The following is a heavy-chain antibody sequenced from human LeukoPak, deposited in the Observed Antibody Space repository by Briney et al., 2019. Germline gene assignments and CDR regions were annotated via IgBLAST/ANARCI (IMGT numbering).Heavy chain of an antibody. V-gene: IGHV3-7*01. D-gene: IGHD6-6*01. J-gene: IGHJ4*02. CDR1: GFTFSIYW. Sequence: GGSLRLSCTASGFTFSIYWMSWVRQAPGKGLEWVANIKEDGSEEHYVDSVKGRFTISRDNARNSVHVQMNSLRAKDTAVYFCARVRPGHYFDYWGQGALVTVSS. CDR3: ARVRPGHYFDY. CDR2: IKEDGSEE.